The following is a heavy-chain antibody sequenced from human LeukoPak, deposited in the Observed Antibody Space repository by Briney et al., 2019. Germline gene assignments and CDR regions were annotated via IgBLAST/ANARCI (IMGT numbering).Heavy chain of an antibody. Sequence: SETLSHTCTVSGGSISSSNYYWGWIRQPPGKGLEWIGSIYYSGNTYYNSSLKSRVTISVDTSKNHFSLNLNSVTAADTAVYYCARHAYYDFVTGLFDPWGQGTLVTVSS. CDR3: ARHAYYDFVTGLFDP. CDR1: GGSISSSNYY. J-gene: IGHJ5*02. D-gene: IGHD3-3*01. V-gene: IGHV4-39*01. CDR2: IYYSGNT.